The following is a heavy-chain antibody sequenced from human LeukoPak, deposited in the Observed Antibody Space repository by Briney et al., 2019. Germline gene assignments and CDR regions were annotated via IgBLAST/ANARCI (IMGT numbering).Heavy chain of an antibody. CDR3: ARASVEHSIVAGDYFDY. CDR1: GYSINNAHY. V-gene: IGHV4-38-2*01. CDR2: ISQSAIA. J-gene: IGHJ4*02. Sequence: SETLSLTCAVSGYSINNAHYWAWIRQPPGKGLEWIGNISQSAIASYNPSLKSRVTISLDTSNNHFSLDLRSVTAADTAVYFCARASVEHSIVAGDYFDYWGQGTLVTVSP. D-gene: IGHD1/OR15-1a*01.